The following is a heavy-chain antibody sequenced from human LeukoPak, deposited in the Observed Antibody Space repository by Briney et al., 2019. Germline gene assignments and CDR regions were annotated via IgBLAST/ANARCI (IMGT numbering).Heavy chain of an antibody. V-gene: IGHV4-59*08. Sequence: SETLSLTCTVSGGSISSYYWSWIRQPPGKGPEGIGYIYYSGTTNYNPSLKSRVTISVDTSKNQFSLKLSSVTAADTAVYYCARHQLRDYYYYGMDVWGQGTTVTVSS. CDR3: ARHQLRDYYYYGMDV. D-gene: IGHD3-16*01. CDR2: IYYSGTT. CDR1: GGSISSYY. J-gene: IGHJ6*02.